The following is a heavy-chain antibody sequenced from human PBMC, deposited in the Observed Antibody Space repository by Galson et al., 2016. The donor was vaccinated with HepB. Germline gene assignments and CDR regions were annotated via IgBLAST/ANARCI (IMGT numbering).Heavy chain of an antibody. D-gene: IGHD6-6*01. CDR3: ASQISSSPEFDY. CDR2: INHSGST. V-gene: IGHV4-34*01. Sequence: SETLSLTCAVYGGSFSGYYWSWIRQPPGKGLEWIGEINHSGSTNYNPSLKSRVTISVDTSKNQFSLKLSSVTAADTAIYYCASQISSSPEFDYWGQGTLVTVSS. CDR1: GGSFSGYY. J-gene: IGHJ4*02.